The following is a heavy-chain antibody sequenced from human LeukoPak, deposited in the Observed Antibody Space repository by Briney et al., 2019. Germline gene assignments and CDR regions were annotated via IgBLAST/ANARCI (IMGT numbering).Heavy chain of an antibody. V-gene: IGHV3-23*01. CDR1: GFTFSSYA. J-gene: IGHJ4*02. CDR3: AKDVTSYYDFWSGYRYFDY. Sequence: PGGSLRLSCAASGFTFSSYAMSWVRQAPGKGLEWVSAISGSGGSTYYADSVKGRFTISRDNSKNTLYLQMNSLRAEDTAVYYCAKDVTSYYDFWSGYRYFDYWGQGTLVTVSS. CDR2: ISGSGGST. D-gene: IGHD3-3*01.